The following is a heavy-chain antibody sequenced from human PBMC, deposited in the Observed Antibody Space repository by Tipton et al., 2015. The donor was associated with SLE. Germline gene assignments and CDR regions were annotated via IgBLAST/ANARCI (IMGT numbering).Heavy chain of an antibody. CDR3: AKDPTNWNYGGPSY. J-gene: IGHJ4*02. CDR2: IWYDGTNK. CDR1: GFSFSTYG. Sequence: QLVQSGGGVVQPGRSLRLSCAASGFSFSTYGMHWVRQAPGKGLEWVAVIWYDGTNKYYADSVKGRFTISRDNSKNELYLQMNSLRAEDTGMYYCAKDPTNWNYGGPSYWGQGTLVTVSS. D-gene: IGHD1-7*01. V-gene: IGHV3-30*18.